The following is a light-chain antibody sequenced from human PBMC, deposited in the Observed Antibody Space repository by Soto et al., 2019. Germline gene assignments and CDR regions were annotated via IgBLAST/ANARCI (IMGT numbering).Light chain of an antibody. CDR2: SNH. J-gene: IGLJ3*02. V-gene: IGLV1-44*01. CDR1: NSNIGGNT. CDR3: AAWDDSMSAWV. Sequence: QSAVTQPPSASGTPGQRVTISCSGSNSNIGGNTVIWYQQLPGTAPKLLIYSNHKRPSGVPDRISGSKSGTSASLAISGLQSEDEADYYCAAWDDSMSAWVFGGGTKVTVL.